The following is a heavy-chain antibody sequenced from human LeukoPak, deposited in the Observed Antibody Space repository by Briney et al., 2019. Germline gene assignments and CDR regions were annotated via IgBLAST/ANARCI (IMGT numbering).Heavy chain of an antibody. CDR1: GFTFDDYG. J-gene: IGHJ4*02. Sequence: GGSLRLSCAASGFTFDDYGMGWVRQAPGKGLEWVSGINWNGGSTGYADSVKGRFTISRDNAKNSLYLQMNSLSAEDTALYYCARGEDRPFDYWGQGTLVTVSS. V-gene: IGHV3-20*04. CDR2: INWNGGST. CDR3: ARGEDRPFDY.